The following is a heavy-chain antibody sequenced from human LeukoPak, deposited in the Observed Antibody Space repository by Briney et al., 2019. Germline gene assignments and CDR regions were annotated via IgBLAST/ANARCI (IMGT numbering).Heavy chain of an antibody. J-gene: IGHJ4*02. D-gene: IGHD3-3*02. CDR2: IYSGGST. CDR1: GVTVSSNY. V-gene: IGHV3-66*02. CDR3: ARAFRTFGVVPPDY. Sequence: GGSLRLSCAASGVTVSSNYMSWVRQAPGKGLEWVSVIYSGGSTYYADSVKGRFTISRDNSKNTLYLQMNSLRAEDTAVYYCARAFRTFGVVPPDYWGQGTLVSVSS.